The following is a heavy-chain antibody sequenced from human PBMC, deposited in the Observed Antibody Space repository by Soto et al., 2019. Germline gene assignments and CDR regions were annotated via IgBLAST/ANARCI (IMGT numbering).Heavy chain of an antibody. J-gene: IGHJ6*02. CDR3: ARDGGRGYGMDV. Sequence: EVQLVESGGGLVQPGGSLRLSCAASGFIFSSYHINWVRQAPGKGLEWVSYISSSSWTIYYADSVKGRFTISRDNAKNSLYLQRNSLRDEDTAVYYCARDGGRGYGMDVWGQGTTVTVSS. D-gene: IGHD3-16*01. CDR1: GFIFSSYH. V-gene: IGHV3-48*02. CDR2: ISSSSWTI.